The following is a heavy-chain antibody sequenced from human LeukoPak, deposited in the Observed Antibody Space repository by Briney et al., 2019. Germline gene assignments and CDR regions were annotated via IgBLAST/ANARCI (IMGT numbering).Heavy chain of an antibody. Sequence: PGGSLRLSCAASGFTFSDYSMNWVRQAPGKGLEWLSYIKNMSGSKYYADSVEGRFTVSRDNAKNSLYLQMNSLTGEDTAVYYCARAPACNGTPCYPNFLDFWGQGTLVSVSS. CDR3: ARAPACNGTPCYPNFLDF. CDR2: IKNMSGSK. J-gene: IGHJ4*02. CDR1: GFTFSDYS. V-gene: IGHV3-48*01. D-gene: IGHD2-2*01.